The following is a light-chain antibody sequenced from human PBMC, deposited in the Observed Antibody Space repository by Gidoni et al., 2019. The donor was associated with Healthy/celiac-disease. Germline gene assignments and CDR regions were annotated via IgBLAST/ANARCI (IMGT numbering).Light chain of an antibody. V-gene: IGKV3-20*01. CDR3: QQYGSSPKT. J-gene: IGKJ1*01. CDR1: QSVSSSY. Sequence: EIFLTQSPGTLSLSPGERATLSCRASQSVSSSYLAWYQQKPGQAPRLLIYGASSRATGIPDRFSGSGSGTDFTLTISRLEPEEFAVYYCQQYGSSPKTFGQGTKVEIK. CDR2: GAS.